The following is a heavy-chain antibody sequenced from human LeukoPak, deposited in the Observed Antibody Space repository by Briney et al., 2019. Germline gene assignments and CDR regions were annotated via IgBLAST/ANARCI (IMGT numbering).Heavy chain of an antibody. J-gene: IGHJ6*03. Sequence: GGSLRLSCAASGFTFSSYAMHWVRQAPGKGLDWVTFIRSDGTEKYYGDSVKGRFTISRDNSKNTLYLQMNSLRGEDTAVYYCAKDPTGTSFYYMDVWGKGTTVTVSS. CDR2: IRSDGTEK. CDR1: GFTFSSYA. V-gene: IGHV3-30*02. D-gene: IGHD1-1*01. CDR3: AKDPTGTSFYYMDV.